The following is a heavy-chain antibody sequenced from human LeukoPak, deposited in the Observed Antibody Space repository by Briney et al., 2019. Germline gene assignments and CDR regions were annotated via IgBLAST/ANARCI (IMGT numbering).Heavy chain of an antibody. CDR1: GFTFSSYA. J-gene: IGHJ6*04. Sequence: PGRSLRLSCAASGFTFSSYAMHWVRQAPGKGLEWVAVISYDGSNKYYADSVKGRFTISRDNSKNTLYLQMNSLRAEDTAAYYCARDVYYDILTGLDLYYYYYGMDVWGKGATVTVSS. V-gene: IGHV3-30*04. CDR2: ISYDGSNK. CDR3: ARDVYYDILTGLDLYYYYYGMDV. D-gene: IGHD3-9*01.